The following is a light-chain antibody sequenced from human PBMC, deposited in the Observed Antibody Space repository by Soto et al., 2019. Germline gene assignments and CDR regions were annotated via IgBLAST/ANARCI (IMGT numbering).Light chain of an antibody. V-gene: IGKV3-20*01. CDR3: QQYGASVYT. Sequence: EIVLTQSPGTLSLSPGERATLSCRASESVSSSYLAWYQQKPGQAPRLLIYGTSNRATGIPDRFSGSGSGTDFTLTITTLEPEDFAVYSCQQYGASVYTFGQGTKLEIK. CDR2: GTS. CDR1: ESVSSSY. J-gene: IGKJ2*01.